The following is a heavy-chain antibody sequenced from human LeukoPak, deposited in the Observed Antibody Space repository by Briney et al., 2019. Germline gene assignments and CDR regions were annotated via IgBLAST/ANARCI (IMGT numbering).Heavy chain of an antibody. Sequence: PGGSLRLSCAASGFTFTSYGIHWVRQAPGKGLEWVAVISYDGSNKNYADSVKGRFTISRDNAKNTLYLQMNSLRAEDTAVYYCAKVAGGYSGYAAVDSGTNFDYWGQGTLVTVSS. D-gene: IGHD5-12*01. V-gene: IGHV3-30*12. J-gene: IGHJ4*01. CDR1: GFTFTSYG. CDR3: AKVAGGYSGYAAVDSGTNFDY. CDR2: ISYDGSNK.